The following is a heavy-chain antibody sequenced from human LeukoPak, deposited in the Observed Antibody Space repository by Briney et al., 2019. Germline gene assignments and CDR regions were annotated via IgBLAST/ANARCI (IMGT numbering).Heavy chain of an antibody. V-gene: IGHV4-39*07. J-gene: IGHJ4*02. CDR1: GGSISSSSYY. CDR3: ARGERPGPDY. D-gene: IGHD1-14*01. Sequence: SETLSLTCTVSGGSISSSSYYWGWIRQPPGKGLEWIGSIYYSGSTYYNPSLKSRVTISVDTSKNQFSLKVSSVTAADTAVYYCARGERPGPDYWGQGALVTVSS. CDR2: IYYSGST.